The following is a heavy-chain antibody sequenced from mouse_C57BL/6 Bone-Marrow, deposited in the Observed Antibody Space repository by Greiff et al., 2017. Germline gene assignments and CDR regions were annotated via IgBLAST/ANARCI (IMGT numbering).Heavy chain of an antibody. CDR1: GYTFTSYW. CDR3: ARLGGRGYLDV. Sequence: QVQLQQPGAELVKPGASVKLSCKASGYTFTSYWMHWVKQRPGQGLEWIGMIHPNRGSTNYKEKFKSKATLTVDKSSSTAYMQLSSRTSEDSAVYYCARLGGRGYLDVWGTGTTVTVSS. J-gene: IGHJ1*03. CDR2: IHPNRGST. V-gene: IGHV1-64*01. D-gene: IGHD1-1*01.